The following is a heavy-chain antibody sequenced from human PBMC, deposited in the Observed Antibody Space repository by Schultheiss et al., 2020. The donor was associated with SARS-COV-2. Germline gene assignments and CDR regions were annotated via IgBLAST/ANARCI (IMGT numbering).Heavy chain of an antibody. CDR3: ARGWDLEWLLWGGYFDY. D-gene: IGHD3-3*01. J-gene: IGHJ4*02. CDR2: INHSGST. Sequence: SETLSLTCAVSGGSISSGGYSWSWIRQPPGKGLEWIGEINHSGSTNYNPSLKSRVTISVDTSKNQFSLKLSSVTAADTAVYYCARGWDLEWLLWGGYFDYWGQGTLVTVSS. V-gene: IGHV4-30-2*01. CDR1: GGSISSGGYS.